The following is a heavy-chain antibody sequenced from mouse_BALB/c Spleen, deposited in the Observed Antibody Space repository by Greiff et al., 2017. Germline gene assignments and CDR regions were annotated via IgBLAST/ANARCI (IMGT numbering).Heavy chain of an antibody. D-gene: IGHD2-4*01. V-gene: IGHV14-3*02. CDR1: GFNIKDTY. Sequence: VQLQQSGAELVKPGASVKLSCTASGFNIKDTYMHWVKQRPEQGLEWIGRIDPANGNTKYDPKFQGKATITADTSSNTAYLQLSSLTSEDTAVYYCASPMIRGFDFWGQGTTLTVSS. CDR3: ASPMIRGFDF. CDR2: IDPANGNT. J-gene: IGHJ2*01.